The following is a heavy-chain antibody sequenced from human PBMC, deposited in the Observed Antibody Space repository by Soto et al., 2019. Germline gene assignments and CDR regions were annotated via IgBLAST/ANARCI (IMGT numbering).Heavy chain of an antibody. CDR2: IYPGDSDT. D-gene: IGHD3-3*01. CDR3: ARLGPYCDFWSRYLEARKQPDYYGMDV. CDR1: GYNFKTYW. V-gene: IGHV5-51*01. Sequence: DSLKISCKGFGYNFKTYWIAWVRQMPGQGLEWMGIIYPGDSDTTYSPSFQGQVTISVDKTISTAYLQLSSLKASDTAMYYCARLGPYCDFWSRYLEARKQPDYYGMDVWGQGTTATVS. J-gene: IGHJ6*02.